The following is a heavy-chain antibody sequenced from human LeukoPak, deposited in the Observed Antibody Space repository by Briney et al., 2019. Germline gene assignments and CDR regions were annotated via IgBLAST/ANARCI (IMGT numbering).Heavy chain of an antibody. Sequence: ASVKVSCKASGYTFTSYGISWVRQAPGQGLEWMGWISAYNGNTNYAQKLQGRVTMTTDTSTSTAYMELRSLRSDDTAVYYCARDYPLLMITFGGVIVPRPFDYWGQGTLVTVSS. CDR1: GYTFTSYG. D-gene: IGHD3-16*02. J-gene: IGHJ4*02. V-gene: IGHV1-18*01. CDR2: ISAYNGNT. CDR3: ARDYPLLMITFGGVIVPRPFDY.